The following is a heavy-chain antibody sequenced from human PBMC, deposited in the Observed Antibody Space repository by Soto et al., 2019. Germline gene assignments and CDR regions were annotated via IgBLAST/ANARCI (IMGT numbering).Heavy chain of an antibody. CDR3: ARDRRFPDDVFDM. Sequence: GGSLRLSCAASGFTFSIYAMSWVRQAPGKGLEWISAIRGSSTDTWYADSVKGRFSISRDNSQNVLSLQMNSLRAEDTAFYYCARDRRFPDDVFDMRGQRTMVTVSS. CDR2: IRGSSTDT. V-gene: IGHV3-23*01. J-gene: IGHJ3*02. CDR1: GFTFSIYA.